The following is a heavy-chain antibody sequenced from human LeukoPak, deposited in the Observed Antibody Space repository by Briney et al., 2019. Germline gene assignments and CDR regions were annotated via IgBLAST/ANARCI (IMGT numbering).Heavy chain of an antibody. D-gene: IGHD1-26*01. CDR3: ARERQAGGTPFDY. V-gene: IGHV3-30*03. Sequence: LSLTCTVSGGSISSSSYYWGWIRQAPGKGLEWVAVVANDEKTIFYADSLKGRFTISRDNSKNTLYLQMNSLRDEDTAVYYCARERQAGGTPFDYWGQGSLVTVSS. J-gene: IGHJ4*02. CDR1: GGSISSSS. CDR2: VANDEKTI.